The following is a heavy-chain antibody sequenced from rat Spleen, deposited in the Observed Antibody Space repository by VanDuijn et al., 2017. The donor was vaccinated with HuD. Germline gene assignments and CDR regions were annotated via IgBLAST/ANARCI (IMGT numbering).Heavy chain of an antibody. V-gene: IGHV2-1*01. D-gene: IGHD1-2*01. CDR2: IWGDGST. CDR1: GFSLISNS. Sequence: QVQLKESGPGLVQPSQTLSLTCTVSGFSLISNSVHWVRQPPGKGLEWMGGIWGDGSTHYNSALKSRLSISRDTSKSQVFLKRNSLQTEYTATYYCAKENTIAAGGVMDAWGQGASVTVSS. J-gene: IGHJ4*01. CDR3: AKENTIAAGGVMDA.